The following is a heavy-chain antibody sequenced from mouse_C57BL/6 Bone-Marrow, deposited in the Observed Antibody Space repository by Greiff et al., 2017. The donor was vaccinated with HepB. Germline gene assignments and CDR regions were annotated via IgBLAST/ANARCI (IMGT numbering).Heavy chain of an antibody. CDR3: ARRGDYGSSYGFDV. D-gene: IGHD1-1*01. J-gene: IGHJ1*03. CDR2: IYPGSGNT. V-gene: IGHV1-76*01. CDR1: GYTFTDYY. Sequence: QVQLQQSGAELVRPGASVKLSCKASGYTFTDYYINWVKQRPGQGLEWIARIYPGSGNTYYNEKFKGKATLTAEKSSSTAYMQLSSLTSEDSAVYFCARRGDYGSSYGFDVWGTGTTVTVSS.